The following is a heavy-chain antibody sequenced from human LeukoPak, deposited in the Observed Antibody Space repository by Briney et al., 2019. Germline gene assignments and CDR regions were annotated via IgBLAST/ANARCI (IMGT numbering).Heavy chain of an antibody. CDR3: AREALLRFLEWAARSLYDYYYYMDV. CDR1: GGSISSSSYY. Sequence: SETLSLTCTVSGGSISSSSYYWGWIRQPPGKGLEWIGSIYYSGSTYYNPSLKSRVTISVDTSKNQFSLKLSSVTAADTAVYYCAREALLRFLEWAARSLYDYYYYMDVWGKGTTVTVSS. CDR2: IYYSGST. D-gene: IGHD3-3*01. J-gene: IGHJ6*03. V-gene: IGHV4-39*07.